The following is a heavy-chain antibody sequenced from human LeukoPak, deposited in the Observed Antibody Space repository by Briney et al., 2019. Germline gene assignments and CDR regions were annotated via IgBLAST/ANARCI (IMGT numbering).Heavy chain of an antibody. CDR2: ISSSSSYI. J-gene: IGHJ4*02. CDR1: GFTFGDYA. CDR3: ARDGVVTAIRFDY. D-gene: IGHD2-21*02. Sequence: PGGSLRLSCTASGFTFGDYAMSWVRQAPGKGLEWVSSISSSSSYIYYADSVKGRFTISRDNAKDSLYLQMNSLRAEDTAVYYCARDGVVTAIRFDYWGQGTLVTVSS. V-gene: IGHV3-21*01.